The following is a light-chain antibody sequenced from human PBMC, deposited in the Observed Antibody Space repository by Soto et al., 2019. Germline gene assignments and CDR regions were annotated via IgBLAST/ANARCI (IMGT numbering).Light chain of an antibody. CDR3: QQSYRLPLT. V-gene: IGKV1-39*01. Sequence: EIRMTQSPSSLSAFVGDRVSMXCHASQRLSTVFSWYHQKPGQAPKLLIYSASYLQTGGPSKFSGSGSATDFTPSIVTLQPEDFGTYFCQQSYRLPLTFGGGTKVDIK. J-gene: IGKJ4*01. CDR1: QRLSTV. CDR2: SAS.